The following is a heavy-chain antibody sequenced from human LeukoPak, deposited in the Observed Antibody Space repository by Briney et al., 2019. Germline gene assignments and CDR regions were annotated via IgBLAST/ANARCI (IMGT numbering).Heavy chain of an antibody. D-gene: IGHD2-8*01. CDR1: GFTFSNYA. CDR2: TAPV. CDR3: AKDSFSHNGIFDALDV. Sequence: GGSLRLSCEASGFTFSNYAMTWVRQAPGKGLEWVSSTAPVHYADSVKGRFTISRDDSKNTLFLQMNSLRAEDTAIYYCAKDSFSHNGIFDALDVWGQGTMVTVSS. J-gene: IGHJ3*01. V-gene: IGHV3-23*01.